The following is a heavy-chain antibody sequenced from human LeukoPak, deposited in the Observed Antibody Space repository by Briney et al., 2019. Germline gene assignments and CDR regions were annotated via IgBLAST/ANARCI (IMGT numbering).Heavy chain of an antibody. CDR2: ISSSSSYT. V-gene: IGHV3-11*06. Sequence: GGSLRLSCAASGFTFSDYYMSWIRQAPGKGLEWVSYISSSSSYTNYADSVKGRFTISRDNAKNSLYLQMNSLRAEDTAVYYCARDRGEYYYDSSSQTPDYWGQGTLVTVSS. J-gene: IGHJ4*02. D-gene: IGHD3-22*01. CDR3: ARDRGEYYYDSSSQTPDY. CDR1: GFTFSDYY.